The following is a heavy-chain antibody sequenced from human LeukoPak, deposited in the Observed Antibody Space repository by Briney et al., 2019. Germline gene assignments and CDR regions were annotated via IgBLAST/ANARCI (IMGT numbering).Heavy chain of an antibody. V-gene: IGHV3-23*01. CDR1: GFTFSSYA. Sequence: GGSLRLSCAASGFTFSSYAMSWVRQAPGKGLEWVSAISGSGGSTYYADSVKGRFTISRDNSKNTLYLQMNSLRAEDTAVYYCAKGTVPTAGYYYYMDVWGKGTTVTVSS. J-gene: IGHJ6*03. CDR3: AKGTVPTAGYYYYMDV. D-gene: IGHD1-1*01. CDR2: ISGSGGST.